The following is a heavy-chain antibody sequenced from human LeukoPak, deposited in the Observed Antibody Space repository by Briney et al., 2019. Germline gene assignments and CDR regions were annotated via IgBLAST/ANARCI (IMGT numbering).Heavy chain of an antibody. D-gene: IGHD3-10*01. V-gene: IGHV3-30*18. Sequence: GGSLRLSCAASGFTSSTFGMHWVRQAPGTGLEWVAVISYDGNNQYYSDSVRGRFTISRENSKNTLYLQMNSLRPEDTALYYCAKEHMLRGVIYWFDPWGQGTLVTVSS. J-gene: IGHJ5*02. CDR3: AKEHMLRGVIYWFDP. CDR2: ISYDGNNQ. CDR1: GFTSSTFG.